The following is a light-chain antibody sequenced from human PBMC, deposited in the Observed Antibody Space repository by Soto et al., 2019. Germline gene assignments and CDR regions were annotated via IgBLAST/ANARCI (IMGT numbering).Light chain of an antibody. Sequence: AIRMTQSPSSFSASTGVRVTIICRASQGISRYLAWYQQKPGKAPKLLIYAASTLQSGVPSRFSGSGSGTDFTLTISCLQSEDFATYYCQQYYSYPWTFGQGTKVEI. CDR1: QGISRY. CDR3: QQYYSYPWT. V-gene: IGKV1-8*01. CDR2: AAS. J-gene: IGKJ1*01.